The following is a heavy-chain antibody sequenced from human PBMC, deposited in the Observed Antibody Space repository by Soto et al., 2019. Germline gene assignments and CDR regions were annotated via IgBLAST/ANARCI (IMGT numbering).Heavy chain of an antibody. J-gene: IGHJ3*02. CDR3: ARRVIGSSRAFDI. Sequence: SLRLSCAASGFAFTGHPMSWVRQAPEKGLEWVAGISDGGDLTYNADSVKGRFTISRDNSRNTLYLQMNSLRAEDTAVYYCARRVIGSSRAFDIWGQGTMVTVSS. D-gene: IGHD3-10*01. V-gene: IGHV3-23*01. CDR2: ISDGGDLT. CDR1: GFAFTGHP.